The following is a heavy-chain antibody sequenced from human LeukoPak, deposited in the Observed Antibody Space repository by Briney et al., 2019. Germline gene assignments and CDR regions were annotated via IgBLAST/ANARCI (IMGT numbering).Heavy chain of an antibody. Sequence: PGGSLRLSCAASGFTFSSYGMHWVRQAPGKGLEWVAFIRYDGSNKYYADSVKGRFTISRDNSKNTLYLQMNSLRAEDTAVYYCAKDKTGYSSSWFFDYWGQGTLVTVSS. CDR1: GFTFSSYG. CDR3: AKDKTGYSSSWFFDY. D-gene: IGHD6-13*01. J-gene: IGHJ4*02. CDR2: IRYDGSNK. V-gene: IGHV3-30*02.